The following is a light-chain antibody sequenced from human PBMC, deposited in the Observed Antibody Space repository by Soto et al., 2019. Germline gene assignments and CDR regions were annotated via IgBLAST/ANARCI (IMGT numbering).Light chain of an antibody. J-gene: IGKJ1*01. CDR1: QSVSSSY. V-gene: IGKV3-20*01. CDR2: GAS. Sequence: EIVLTPSPGTLSLSPGERATLSCRASQSVSSSYLAWYQQKPGQAPRLLIYGASSRATGIPDRFSGSGSGTDFTLTISSLEPEDFAVYYGQQLGRRFGQGTRWIS. CDR3: QQLGRR.